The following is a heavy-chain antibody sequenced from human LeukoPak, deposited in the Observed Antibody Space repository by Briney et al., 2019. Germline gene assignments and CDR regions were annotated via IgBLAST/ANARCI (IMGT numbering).Heavy chain of an antibody. CDR3: ARSPSGWYYFDY. V-gene: IGHV3-21*01. CDR2: ISSSSSYI. CDR1: GFTFSSYT. Sequence: GGSLRLSCAAPGFTFSSYTMNWVRQAPGKGLEWVSSISSSSSYIYYADSVKGRFTISRDNAKNSLYLQMNSLRAEDTAVYYCARSPSGWYYFDYWGQGTLVTVSS. D-gene: IGHD6-19*01. J-gene: IGHJ4*02.